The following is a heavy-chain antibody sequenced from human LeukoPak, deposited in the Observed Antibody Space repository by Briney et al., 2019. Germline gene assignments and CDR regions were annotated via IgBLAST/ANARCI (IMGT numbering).Heavy chain of an antibody. V-gene: IGHV4-59*01. Sequence: SETLSLTCTVSGGSISSYYWSWIRQPPGKGLEWIGYIYYSGSTNYNPSLKSRVTISVDTSRNQFSLKLSSVTAADTAVYYCARVGATIDYWGQGTLVTVSS. CDR3: ARVGATIDY. D-gene: IGHD1-26*01. CDR2: IYYSGST. CDR1: GGSISSYY. J-gene: IGHJ4*02.